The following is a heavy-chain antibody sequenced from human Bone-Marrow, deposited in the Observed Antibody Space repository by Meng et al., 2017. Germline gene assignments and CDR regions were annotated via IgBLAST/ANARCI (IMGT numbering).Heavy chain of an antibody. D-gene: IGHD3-22*01. CDR1: GFTFSSYG. CDR3: ARDSYGSSGYYFYGPDY. J-gene: IGHJ4*02. Sequence: GEPLKISCAASGFTFSSYGMHWVRQAPGKGLQCVAAISYDGSKNYYADSVKGRFTISRDNSENTLYLHMNSLRAEDTTVYYCARDSYGSSGYYFYGPDYWGQGTLVTVSS. V-gene: IGHV3-30*19. CDR2: ISYDGSKN.